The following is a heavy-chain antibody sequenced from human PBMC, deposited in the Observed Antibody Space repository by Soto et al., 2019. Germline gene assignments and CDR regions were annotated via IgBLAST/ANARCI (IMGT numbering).Heavy chain of an antibody. CDR2: IKEDGSEK. CDR3: ARGIAARLAPCDY. V-gene: IGHV3-7*01. J-gene: IGHJ4*02. Sequence: EVQLVESGGGLVQPGGSLRLSCAASGLTFSSYWMSWVRQAPGKGLEWVANIKEDGSEKYLVDSVKGRFTISRDNAKNSLFLQMNSLRAEDTVVYYSARGIAARLAPCDYWGQGTLGTVSS. D-gene: IGHD6-6*01. CDR1: GLTFSSYW.